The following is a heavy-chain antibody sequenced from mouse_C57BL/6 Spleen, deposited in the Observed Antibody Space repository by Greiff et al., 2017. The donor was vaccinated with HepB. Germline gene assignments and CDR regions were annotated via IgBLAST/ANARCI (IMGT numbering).Heavy chain of an antibody. V-gene: IGHV1-50*01. Sequence: QVQLQQPGAELVKPGASVKLSCKASGYTFTSYWMQWVKQRPGQGLEWIGEIDPSDSYTNYNQKFKGKATLTVDTSSSTAYMQLSSLTSEDSAVYYCARRRAWNLYFDYWGQGTTLTVSS. CDR3: ARRRAWNLYFDY. CDR2: IDPSDSYT. D-gene: IGHD3-3*01. CDR1: GYTFTSYW. J-gene: IGHJ2*01.